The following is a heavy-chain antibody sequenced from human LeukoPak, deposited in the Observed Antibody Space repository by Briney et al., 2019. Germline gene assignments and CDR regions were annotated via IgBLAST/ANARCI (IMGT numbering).Heavy chain of an antibody. Sequence: GGSLRLSCAASGFTFSSYSMNWVRQAPGKGLEWVSYISSSSSTIYYADSVKGRFTISRDNAKNSLYLQMNSLRAEDTAVYYCAREGGTGDYGFYYYGMDVWDQGTTVTVSS. CDR2: ISSSSSTI. D-gene: IGHD4-17*01. V-gene: IGHV3-48*04. CDR1: GFTFSSYS. CDR3: AREGGTGDYGFYYYGMDV. J-gene: IGHJ6*02.